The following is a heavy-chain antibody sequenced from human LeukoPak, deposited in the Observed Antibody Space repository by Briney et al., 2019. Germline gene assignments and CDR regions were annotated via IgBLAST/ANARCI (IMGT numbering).Heavy chain of an antibody. CDR3: ARDQNHYDSSGYTNWFDP. V-gene: IGHV3-30-3*01. CDR2: ISYDGSNK. D-gene: IGHD3-22*01. CDR1: GFTFSSYA. J-gene: IGHJ5*02. Sequence: GGSLRLSCAASGFTFSSYAMHWVRQAPGKGLEWVAVISYDGSNKYYADSVKGRFTISRDNSKNTLYLQMNSLRAEDTAVYYCARDQNHYDSSGYTNWFDPWGQGTQVTVSS.